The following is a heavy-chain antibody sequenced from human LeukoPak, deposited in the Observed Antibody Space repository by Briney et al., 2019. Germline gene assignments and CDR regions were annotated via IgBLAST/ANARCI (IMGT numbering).Heavy chain of an antibody. CDR3: ARYSNPRKMFDY. CDR2: IYHSGST. Sequence: SETLSLTCTVSGGSISSSSYYWGWIRQPPGKGLEWIGYIYHSGSTYYNPSLKSRVTISVDRSKNQFSLKLSSVTAADTAVYYCARYSNPRKMFDYWGQGTLVTVSS. D-gene: IGHD4-11*01. J-gene: IGHJ4*02. CDR1: GGSISSSSYY. V-gene: IGHV4-30-2*01.